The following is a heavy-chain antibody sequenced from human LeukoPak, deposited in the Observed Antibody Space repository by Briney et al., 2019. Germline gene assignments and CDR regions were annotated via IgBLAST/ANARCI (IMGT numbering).Heavy chain of an antibody. D-gene: IGHD3-3*01. CDR2: ISSSGSTI. CDR1: GFTFSDYY. J-gene: IGHJ6*03. CDR3: ASVPPGEGVVPSIYYYYYMDV. V-gene: IGHV3-11*04. Sequence: GGSLRLSCAASGFTFSDYYMSWIRQAPGQGLEWVSYISSSGSTIYYAESVKGRFTISRDNAKNSLYMQMNSLRAEDTAVYYCASVPPGEGVVPSIYYYYYMDVWGKGTTVTVSS.